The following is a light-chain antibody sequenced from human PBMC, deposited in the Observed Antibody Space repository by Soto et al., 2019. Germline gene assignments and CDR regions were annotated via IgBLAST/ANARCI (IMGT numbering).Light chain of an antibody. CDR2: GTP. CDR3: QQYHNWPLT. J-gene: IGKJ4*01. Sequence: ETVMTQSPATLSVSPGERTSLSCRASQSVSRNLAWYQQKPGQTPRLLIYGTPTRATGVPARFSAIGSGTEFTLTISSLQSEDFGVYYCQQYHNWPLTFGGGTKVEI. CDR1: QSVSRN. V-gene: IGKV3-15*01.